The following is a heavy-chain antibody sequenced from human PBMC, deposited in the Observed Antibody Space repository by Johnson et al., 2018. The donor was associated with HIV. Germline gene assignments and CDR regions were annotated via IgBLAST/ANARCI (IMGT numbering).Heavy chain of an antibody. J-gene: IGHJ3*02. CDR1: GFTFSSYA. CDR3: ARASDAFDI. Sequence: VQLVESGGGVVQPGRSLRLSCAASGFTFSSYAMHWVRQAPGKGLEWVAVISYDGSNKYYADSVKGRFTISRDNSKNTLYLQMNSLRSEDPAVYYCARASDAFDIWGQGTMVTVSS. V-gene: IGHV3-30*04. CDR2: ISYDGSNK.